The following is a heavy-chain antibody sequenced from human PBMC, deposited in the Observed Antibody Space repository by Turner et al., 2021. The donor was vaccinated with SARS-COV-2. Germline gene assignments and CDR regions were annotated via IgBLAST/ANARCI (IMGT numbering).Heavy chain of an antibody. D-gene: IGHD3-10*01. CDR1: GDSISTRHDY. V-gene: IGHV4-39*02. Sequence: QLQLQESGPGLVWPSETLSLICTVSGDSISTRHDYWGWIRHPPGKELEWIGSIDYSGRTFYNPSVKSRVTISVDTSKNDFSLQLSSVTAADTAVYYCMRNDHYGSASINWFNSWGQGTLVTVSS. CDR2: IDYSGRT. J-gene: IGHJ5*01. CDR3: MRNDHYGSASINWFNS.